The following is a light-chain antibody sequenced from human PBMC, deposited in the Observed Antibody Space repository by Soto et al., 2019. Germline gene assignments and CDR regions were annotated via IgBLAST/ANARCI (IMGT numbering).Light chain of an antibody. CDR3: QPSIGP. CDR2: EAS. CDR1: QSISTW. Sequence: DIQMTQSPSSLSASEGDRVTITCRASQSISTWLAWYQQRPGKAPKVLISEASTLESGGPSRLSGSGAGAEFTLPIRRLQPDDVATYYRQPSIGPFGQGTKV. J-gene: IGKJ1*01. V-gene: IGKV1-5*01.